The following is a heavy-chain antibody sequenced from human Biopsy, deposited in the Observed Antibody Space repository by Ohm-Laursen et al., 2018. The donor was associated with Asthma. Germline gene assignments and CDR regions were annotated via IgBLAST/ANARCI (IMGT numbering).Heavy chain of an antibody. CDR1: GFTFSSYS. Sequence: SLRLSCSVSGFTFSSYSMHWVRQAPGRGQEYVSFIATDGSNKFYEDSVKGRFTVSRDNSKHTLYLHMTGLRADDTGVYYCVKDHSAGYYYFDDWGQGAQVTVSS. CDR3: VKDHSAGYYYFDD. D-gene: IGHD2-21*01. J-gene: IGHJ4*02. CDR2: IATDGSNK. V-gene: IGHV3-64D*08.